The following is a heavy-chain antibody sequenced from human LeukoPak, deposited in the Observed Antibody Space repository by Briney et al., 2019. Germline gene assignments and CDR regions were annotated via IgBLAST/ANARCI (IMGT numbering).Heavy chain of an antibody. V-gene: IGHV1-69*13. CDR2: IIPIFGTA. J-gene: IGHJ4*02. D-gene: IGHD6-13*01. CDR3: ARDLSIAAAGDFDY. CDR1: GGTFSSYA. Sequence: ASVKVSCKASGGTFSSYAISWVRQAPGQGLEWMGGIIPIFGTANYAQKFQGRVTITADESTRTAYMELSSLRSEDTAVYYCARDLSIAAAGDFDYWGQGTLVTVSS.